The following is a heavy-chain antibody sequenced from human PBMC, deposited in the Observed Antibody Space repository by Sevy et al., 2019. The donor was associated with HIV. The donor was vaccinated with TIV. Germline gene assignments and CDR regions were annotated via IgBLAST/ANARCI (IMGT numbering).Heavy chain of an antibody. Sequence: GGSLRLSCAASGFTFGDYWMSWVRQAPGKGLEWVADIKQDGSEKYYVDSVKGRFTISRDNAKNSLYLQMNSLRADDTAMYYCATEHDPGDYWGQGTLVTVSS. CDR1: GFTFGDYW. J-gene: IGHJ4*02. CDR3: ATEHDPGDY. V-gene: IGHV3-7*03. CDR2: IKQDGSEK.